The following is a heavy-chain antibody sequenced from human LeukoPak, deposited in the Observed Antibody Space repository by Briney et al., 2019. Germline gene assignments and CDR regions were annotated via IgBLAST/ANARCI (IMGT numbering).Heavy chain of an antibody. Sequence: PSETLSLTCIVSGGSISSSSYYWGWIRQPPGKGLEWIGSIYYSGRTYYSPSLKSRVTISVDTSKNQFSLKLSSVTAADTAVYYCAREVMGQFDYWGQGTLVTVSP. CDR2: IYYSGRT. V-gene: IGHV4-39*07. D-gene: IGHD2-21*01. J-gene: IGHJ4*02. CDR3: AREVMGQFDY. CDR1: GGSISSSSYY.